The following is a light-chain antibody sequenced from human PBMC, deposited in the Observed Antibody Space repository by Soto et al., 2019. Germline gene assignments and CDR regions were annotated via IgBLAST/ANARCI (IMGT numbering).Light chain of an antibody. V-gene: IGLV8-61*01. CDR3: ALYVGRGIWV. CDR2: STN. CDR1: FGSVSTSYY. Sequence: QTVVTQEPSFSVSPGRTVTLTCGLSFGSVSTSYYPSWYQQTPGQAPRTLIYSTNTRSSGVPDRFSGSILVNKAALTITGAQADDEPYYYCALYVGRGIWVCGGGTKVTVL. J-gene: IGLJ3*02.